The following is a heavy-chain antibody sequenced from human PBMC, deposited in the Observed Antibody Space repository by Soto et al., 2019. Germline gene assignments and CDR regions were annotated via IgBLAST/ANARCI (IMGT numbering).Heavy chain of an antibody. CDR3: ARGGSRRYFDWLLPVDY. CDR2: IYYSGST. CDR1: GGSISSYY. D-gene: IGHD3-9*01. V-gene: IGHV4-59*01. J-gene: IGHJ4*02. Sequence: QVQLQESGPGLVKPSETLSLTCTVSGGSISSYYWSWIRQPPGKGLEWIGYIYYSGSTNYNPSLKSRVTISVDTSKNQFSLKLSSVTAADTAVYYCARGGSRRYFDWLLPVDYWGQGTLVTVSS.